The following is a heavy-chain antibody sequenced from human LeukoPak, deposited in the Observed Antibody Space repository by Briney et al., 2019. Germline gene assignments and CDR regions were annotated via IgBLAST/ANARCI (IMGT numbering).Heavy chain of an antibody. V-gene: IGHV1-2*06. CDR2: INPNSGGT. J-gene: IGHJ4*02. D-gene: IGHD1-26*01. CDR1: GYTFTGYY. CDR3: ARLNRGSYFDY. Sequence: GASVKVSCKASGYTFTGYYMHWVRQAPGQGLEWMGRINPNSGGTNYAQKFQGRVTMTRDTSISTAYMELSRLTSDATAVYYCARLNRGSYFDYWGQGTLVTVSS.